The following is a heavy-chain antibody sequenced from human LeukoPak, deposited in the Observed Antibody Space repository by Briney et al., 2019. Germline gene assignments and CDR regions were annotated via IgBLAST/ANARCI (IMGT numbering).Heavy chain of an antibody. D-gene: IGHD3-10*01. CDR1: GFSFSDNY. Sequence: GGSLRLSCAAPGFSFSDNYMDWVRQAPGKGLEWVGRIRNKANSYTTDYAASVRGRFTISRDDSKNSLFLEMNSLKTEDTAVYYCAREYYSRLDYWGQGTLVTVSS. J-gene: IGHJ4*02. CDR3: AREYYSRLDY. CDR2: IRNKANSYTT. V-gene: IGHV3-72*01.